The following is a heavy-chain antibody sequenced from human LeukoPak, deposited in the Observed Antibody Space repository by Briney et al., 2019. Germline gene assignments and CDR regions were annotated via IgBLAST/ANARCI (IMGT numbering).Heavy chain of an antibody. CDR1: GYTFTSYY. V-gene: IGHV1-46*01. J-gene: IGHJ5*02. CDR2: INPSGSST. D-gene: IGHD3-3*01. CDR3: ARGMDFWSGYYKSGWFDP. Sequence: ASVKVSCKASGYTFTSYYMHWVRQAPGQGLEWMGLINPSGSSTSYAQKFQGRLSLTRDMSTSTVYMELSSLRSEDTAVYYCARGMDFWSGYYKSGWFDPWGQGTLVTVSS.